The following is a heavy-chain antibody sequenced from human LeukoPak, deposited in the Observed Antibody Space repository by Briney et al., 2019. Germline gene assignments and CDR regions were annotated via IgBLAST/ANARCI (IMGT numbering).Heavy chain of an antibody. Sequence: ASVKVSCKASGGTFSSYAISWVRQAPGQGLEWMGGIIPIFGTANYAQKFQGRVTITTDKSTSTAYMELSSLRSEDTAVYYCARERTSSSSLDYWGQGTLVTVSS. CDR1: GGTFSSYA. D-gene: IGHD6-6*01. CDR3: ARERTSSSSLDY. CDR2: IIPIFGTA. J-gene: IGHJ4*02. V-gene: IGHV1-69*05.